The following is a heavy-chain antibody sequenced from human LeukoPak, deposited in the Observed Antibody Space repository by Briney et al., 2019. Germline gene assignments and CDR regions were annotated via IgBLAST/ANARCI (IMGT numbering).Heavy chain of an antibody. J-gene: IGHJ4*02. CDR3: ARPVATISWELDY. Sequence: KDGESLKISCKGSGYSFTSYWIGWVRQMPGKGLEWMGIIYPSDSDTRYSPSFQGQVTISADKSISTAYLQWSSLKASDTAMYYCARPVATISWELDYWGQGTLVTVSS. V-gene: IGHV5-51*01. CDR2: IYPSDSDT. D-gene: IGHD5-12*01. CDR1: GYSFTSYW.